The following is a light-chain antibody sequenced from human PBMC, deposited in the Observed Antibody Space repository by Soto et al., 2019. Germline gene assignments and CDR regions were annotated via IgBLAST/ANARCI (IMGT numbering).Light chain of an antibody. V-gene: IGLV1-40*01. CDR3: QSYDSSLSGWV. CDR1: SSNIGAGYG. Sequence: QSVLAQPPSVSGAPGQRVTISGTGSSSNIGAGYGVHWYQQLPGTAPKLLIYGNSNRPSGVPDRFSGYKSGTSASLAITGLQAEDEADYHCQSYDSSLSGWVFGGGTQLTVL. J-gene: IGLJ3*02. CDR2: GNS.